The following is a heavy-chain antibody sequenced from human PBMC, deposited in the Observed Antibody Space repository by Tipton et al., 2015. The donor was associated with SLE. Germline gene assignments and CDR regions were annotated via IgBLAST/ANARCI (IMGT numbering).Heavy chain of an antibody. D-gene: IGHD2-2*01. CDR2: IRYDGSNK. CDR3: AKDDVVVVPAAPSY. J-gene: IGHJ4*02. CDR1: GFTFSSYG. V-gene: IGHV3-30*02. Sequence: SGFTFSSYGMHWVRQAPGKGLEWVAFIRYDGSNKYYADSVKGRFTISRDNSKNTLYLQMNSLRAEDTAVYYCAKDDVVVVPAAPSYWGQGTLVTVSS.